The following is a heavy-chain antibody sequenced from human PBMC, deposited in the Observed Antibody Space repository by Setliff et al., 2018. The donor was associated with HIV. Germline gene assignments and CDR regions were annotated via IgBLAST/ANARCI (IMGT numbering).Heavy chain of an antibody. J-gene: IGHJ6*02. D-gene: IGHD4-17*01. CDR2: IRYDGTNE. V-gene: IGHV3-30*02. CDR1: GFTFSRYA. Sequence: PGGSLRLSCRASGFTFSRYAMHWVRQAPGKGLQWVAFIRYDGTNEDYADSVKGRFTISRDNPKNTLYLQMNNLRPEDTAVYYCAKDFQWSTVNTPLNYQYGMDVWGQGTTVTVSS. CDR3: AKDFQWSTVNTPLNYQYGMDV.